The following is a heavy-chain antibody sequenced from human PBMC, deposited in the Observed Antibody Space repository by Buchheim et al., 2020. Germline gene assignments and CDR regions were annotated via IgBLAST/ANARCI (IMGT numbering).Heavy chain of an antibody. CDR1: GFNFSNYA. Sequence: QVQLVDSGGGVVQPGRSLRLSCAASGFNFSNYAMNWVRQAPGKGLEWVAIISYDGSNTYYADSLKGRFSIFRDNSKKTLNLQMNSLRTEDTAVYYCARNNWNDYWGQGTL. CDR2: ISYDGSNT. D-gene: IGHD1-20*01. V-gene: IGHV3-30*04. CDR3: ARNNWNDY. J-gene: IGHJ4*02.